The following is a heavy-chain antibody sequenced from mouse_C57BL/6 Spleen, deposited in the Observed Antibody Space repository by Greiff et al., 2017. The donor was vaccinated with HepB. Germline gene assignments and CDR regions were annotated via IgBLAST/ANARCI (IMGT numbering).Heavy chain of an antibody. J-gene: IGHJ2*01. CDR3: ARYPITTDYFDY. V-gene: IGHV3-6*01. CDR2: ISYDGSN. Sequence: EVKLVESGPGLVKPSQSLSLTCSVTGYSITSGYYWNWIRQFPGNKLEWMGYISYDGSNNYNPSLKNRISITRDTSKNQFFLKLNSVTTEDTATYYCARYPITTDYFDYWGQGTTLTVSS. D-gene: IGHD1-1*01. CDR1: GYSITSGYY.